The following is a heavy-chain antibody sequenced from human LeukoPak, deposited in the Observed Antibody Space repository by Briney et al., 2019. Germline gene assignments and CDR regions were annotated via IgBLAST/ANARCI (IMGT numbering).Heavy chain of an antibody. CDR3: ARSGPYSSSWYYAFDI. D-gene: IGHD6-13*01. Sequence: PSETLSLTCSVSGYSISSGYYWDWIRQPPGKGLEWIASIYHSGSTNYNPSLKSRVTISVDKSKNQFSLKLSSVTAADTAVYYCARSGPYSSSWYYAFDIWGQGTMVTVSS. CDR2: IYHSGST. J-gene: IGHJ3*02. CDR1: GYSISSGYY. V-gene: IGHV4-38-2*02.